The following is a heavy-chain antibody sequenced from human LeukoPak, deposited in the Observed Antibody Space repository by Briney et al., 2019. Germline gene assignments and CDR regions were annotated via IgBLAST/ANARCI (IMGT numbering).Heavy chain of an antibody. Sequence: PGGSLRLSCAASGFTFSSYSMNWVRQAPGKGLEWVSSISSSSSYIYYSDSVKGRFTISRDNAKNSLYLQMNSLRAEDTAVYYCARDLDYTSPGFDYCGQGTLVTVSS. CDR2: ISSSSSYI. CDR1: GFTFSSYS. D-gene: IGHD4-11*01. CDR3: ARDLDYTSPGFDY. V-gene: IGHV3-21*01. J-gene: IGHJ4*02.